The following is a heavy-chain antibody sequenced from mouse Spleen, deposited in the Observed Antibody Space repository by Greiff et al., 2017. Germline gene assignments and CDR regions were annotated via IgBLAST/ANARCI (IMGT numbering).Heavy chain of an antibody. CDR3: ARGGNYPYYYAMDY. CDR2: FHPYNDDT. J-gene: IGHJ4*01. CDR1: GYTFTTYP. Sequence: LVESGAELVKPGASVKMSCKASGYTFTTYPIEWMKQNHGKSLEWIGNFHPYNDDTKYNEKFKGKATLTVEKSSSTVYLELSRLTSDDSAVYYCARGGNYPYYYAMDYWGQGTSVTVSS. D-gene: IGHD2-1*01. V-gene: IGHV1-47*01.